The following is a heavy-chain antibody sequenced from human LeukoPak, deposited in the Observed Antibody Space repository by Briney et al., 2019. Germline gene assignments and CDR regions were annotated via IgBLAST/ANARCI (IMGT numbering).Heavy chain of an antibody. V-gene: IGHV4-39*07. CDR1: GGSISSSSYY. J-gene: IGHJ3*02. D-gene: IGHD2-8*01. Sequence: SETLSLTCTVSGGSISSSSYYWGWIRQPPGKGLEWIGSIYYSGSTYYNPSLKSRVTISVDTSKNQFSLKLSSVTAADTAVYYCASWAIGYCTNGVCYKSGDAFDIWGQGTMVTVSS. CDR3: ASWAIGYCTNGVCYKSGDAFDI. CDR2: IYYSGST.